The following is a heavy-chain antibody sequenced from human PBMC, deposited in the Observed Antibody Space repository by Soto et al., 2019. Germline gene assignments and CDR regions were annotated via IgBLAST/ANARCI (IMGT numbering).Heavy chain of an antibody. CDR1: GFTFNTYA. CDR3: AHPRGYGVFDAYDI. V-gene: IGHV3-23*01. CDR2: LTPSGGET. Sequence: GGSLRLSCVASGFTFNTYAMSWVRQAPGKGLEWVSALTPSGGETFYADSVKGRFTISRDNSMNALYLQMNSLRIEDTAVYYCAHPRGYGVFDAYDIWGQGTMVTVSS. J-gene: IGHJ3*02. D-gene: IGHD4-17*01.